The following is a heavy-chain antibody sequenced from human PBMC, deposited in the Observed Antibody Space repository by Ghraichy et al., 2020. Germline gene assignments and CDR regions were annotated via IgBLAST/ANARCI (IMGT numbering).Heavy chain of an antibody. D-gene: IGHD6-6*01. V-gene: IGHV4-39*07. CDR2: IFYSGTT. CDR1: GGSISNSYYY. CDR3: ASLIAASDHWYFHL. J-gene: IGHJ2*01. Sequence: LNISCTVSGGSISNSYYYWGWIRQPPGKGLEWIGNIFYSGTTYYNPSLRGRVAVSVDTSKNQFSLKLSSVTAADTAVYYCASLIAASDHWYFHLWGRGTLVTVSS.